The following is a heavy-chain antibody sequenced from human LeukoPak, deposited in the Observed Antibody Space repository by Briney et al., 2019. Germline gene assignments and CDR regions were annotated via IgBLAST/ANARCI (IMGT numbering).Heavy chain of an antibody. V-gene: IGHV3-30*18. CDR3: AKSSSGSYWGGYFDY. J-gene: IGHJ4*02. Sequence: PGGSLRLSCAASGFTFSSYGMHWVRQAPGKGLEWVAVISYDGTNTYYSDSVQGRFTISRDNSKNTLYLQMNSLRTEDTAVYYCAKSSSGSYWGGYFDYWGQGTLVTVSS. CDR2: ISYDGTNT. CDR1: GFTFSSYG. D-gene: IGHD1-26*01.